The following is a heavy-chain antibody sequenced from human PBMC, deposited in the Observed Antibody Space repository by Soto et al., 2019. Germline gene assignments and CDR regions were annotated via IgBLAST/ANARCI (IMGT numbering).Heavy chain of an antibody. CDR1: GGSISSGAYS. J-gene: IGHJ5*02. D-gene: IGHD3-22*01. Sequence: SETLSLTCAVSGGSISSGAYSWNWIRQPPGKGLEWIGYIYLSGNTYQNPSLNSRATISLDRSKNQFSLRLSSVTAADTAVYYCAREGYYYDSSGFFDHWGQGALVTVSS. V-gene: IGHV4-30-2*01. CDR2: IYLSGNT. CDR3: AREGYYYDSSGFFDH.